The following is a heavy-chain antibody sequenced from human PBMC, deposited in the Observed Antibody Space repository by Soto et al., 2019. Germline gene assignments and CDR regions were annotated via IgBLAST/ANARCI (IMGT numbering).Heavy chain of an antibody. V-gene: IGHV3-23*01. Sequence: EVQLLESGGGLVQPGGSLRLSCAASGFTFSSYARSWVRQAPGKGLEWVSAISGSGGSTYYADSVKGRFTISRDNSKNTLYLQMNSLRAEDTAVYYCAKGVQSYYYYYMDVWGKGTTVTVSS. CDR2: ISGSGGST. CDR3: AKGVQSYYYYYMDV. J-gene: IGHJ6*03. CDR1: GFTFSSYA.